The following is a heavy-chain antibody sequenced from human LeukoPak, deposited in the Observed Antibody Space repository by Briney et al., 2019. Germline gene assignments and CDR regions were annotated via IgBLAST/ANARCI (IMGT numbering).Heavy chain of an antibody. V-gene: IGHV4-59*12. CDR2: IYYSGST. CDR1: GGSISSYY. Sequence: PSETLSLTCTVSGGSISSYYWSWIRQPPGKGLEWIGYIYYSGSTNYNPSLKSRVTISVDTSKNQFSLKLSSVTAADTAVYYCARLTGSYNLDYWGQGTLVTVSS. D-gene: IGHD3-10*01. CDR3: ARLTGSYNLDY. J-gene: IGHJ4*02.